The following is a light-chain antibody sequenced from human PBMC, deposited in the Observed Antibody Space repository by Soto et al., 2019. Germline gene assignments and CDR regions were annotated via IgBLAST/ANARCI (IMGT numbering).Light chain of an antibody. Sequence: EIVLTQSPGTLSLSPGERTTLSCRASQSVSSSYIAWYQQRPGQTPSLLIYGASTRATGIPDRFSGSGSGTHFTLTISRLEPGDFAVYYCQHFGGTTFTFGQGTKVDIK. CDR2: GAS. J-gene: IGKJ1*01. V-gene: IGKV3-20*01. CDR3: QHFGGTTFT. CDR1: QSVSSSY.